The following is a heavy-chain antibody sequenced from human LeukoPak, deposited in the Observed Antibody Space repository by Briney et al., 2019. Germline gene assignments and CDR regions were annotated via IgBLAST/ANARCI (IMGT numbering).Heavy chain of an antibody. V-gene: IGHV4-59*01. CDR1: GGSISSYY. CDR2: IYYSGST. J-gene: IGHJ3*02. Sequence: SETLSLTCTVSGGSISSYYWSWIRQPPGKGLEWIGYIYYSGSTNYNPSLKSRVTISVDTSKNQFSLKLSSVTAADTAVYYCARTYCSGGSCHDAFDIWGQGTMVTVSS. D-gene: IGHD2-15*01. CDR3: ARTYCSGGSCHDAFDI.